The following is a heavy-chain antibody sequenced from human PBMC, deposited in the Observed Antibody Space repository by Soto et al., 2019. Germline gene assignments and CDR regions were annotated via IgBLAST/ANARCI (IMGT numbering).Heavy chain of an antibody. CDR2: ISGSGGRS. CDR3: AKAYFVWSSEQPYYFDY. Sequence: PGGSLRLSCAASGFTFSNYAMTWVRQGPGKGLEWVSGISGSGGRSYYADSVKGRFTISRDNSKSTLYLQMNSLRAKDTAVYYCAKAYFVWSSEQPYYFDYWGQGTLVTVSS. V-gene: IGHV3-23*01. CDR1: GFTFSNYA. D-gene: IGHD3-16*01. J-gene: IGHJ4*02.